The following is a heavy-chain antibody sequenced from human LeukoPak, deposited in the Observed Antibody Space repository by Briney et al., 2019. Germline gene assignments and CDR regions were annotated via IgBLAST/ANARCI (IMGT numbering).Heavy chain of an antibody. CDR2: ISSSSSTM. D-gene: IGHD5-18*01. CDR3: VRDINTAFDY. Sequence: GGSLRLSCAASGFTFSRYSMSWVRQAPGKGLEWVSYISSSSSTMYYADSVKGRFTISRDNAKNSLYLQMNSLRAEDTAVYYCVRDINTAFDYWGQGTLVTVSS. CDR1: GFTFSRYS. V-gene: IGHV3-48*04. J-gene: IGHJ4*02.